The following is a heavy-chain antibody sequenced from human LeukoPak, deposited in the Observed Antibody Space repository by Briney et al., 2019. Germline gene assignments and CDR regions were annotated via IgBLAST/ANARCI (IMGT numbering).Heavy chain of an antibody. CDR2: VGRTNSPT. V-gene: IGHV3-48*01. CDR3: ARDDHWAFDY. D-gene: IGHD3-16*01. Sequence: GESLRLSCAASGFTFSSYTMNWVRQAPGKGLEWVSYVGRTNSPTYYADSVKGRFTISRDNAKNSLYLQMNSLRGEDTAVYYCARDDHWAFDYWGQGTLVTVSS. CDR1: GFTFSSYT. J-gene: IGHJ4*02.